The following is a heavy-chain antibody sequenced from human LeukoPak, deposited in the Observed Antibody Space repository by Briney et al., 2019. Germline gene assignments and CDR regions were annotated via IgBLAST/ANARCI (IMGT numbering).Heavy chain of an antibody. J-gene: IGHJ1*01. CDR2: ISGSGGST. V-gene: IGHV3-23*01. Sequence: PGGSLRLSCAASGFTFSSNAMSWVRQAPGKGLEWVSDISGSGGSTYDADSVKGRFTISRDNSKNTLSLQMNSLRAEDTAVYHCAKGLVGTEYFQHWGQGTLVTVSS. CDR1: GFTFSSNA. D-gene: IGHD2-8*02. CDR3: AKGLVGTEYFQH.